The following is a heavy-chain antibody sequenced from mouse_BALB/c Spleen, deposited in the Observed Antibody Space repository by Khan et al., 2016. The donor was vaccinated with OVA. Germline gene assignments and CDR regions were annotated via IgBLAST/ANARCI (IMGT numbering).Heavy chain of an antibody. Sequence: QMQLEESGAELAKPGASVKMSCKASGYSFTTYWMHWVKQRPGQGLEWIAYINPSTGYTEYNQKFKDKATLTADESSSTAHMQLNSLTSEDSAAYYCTRRGLYGIFAYGGQGTLVTVSA. J-gene: IGHJ3*01. CDR1: GYSFTTYW. CDR3: TRRGLYGIFAY. V-gene: IGHV1-7*01. D-gene: IGHD2-1*01. CDR2: INPSTGYT.